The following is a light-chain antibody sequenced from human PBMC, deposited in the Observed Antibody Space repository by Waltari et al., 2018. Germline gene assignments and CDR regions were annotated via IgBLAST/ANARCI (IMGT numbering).Light chain of an antibody. CDR1: QSVSSN. CDR3: QQYNNWPRT. J-gene: IGKJ1*01. V-gene: IGKV3-15*01. CDR2: AAS. Sequence: EIVMTQSPAPLSVSPGERATLSCRASQSVSSNLAWYQQKPGQAPRLLFFAASTRATDIPARFSGSGSGTEFTLTISSLQSEDFAVYYCQQYNNWPRTFGQGTKVEIK.